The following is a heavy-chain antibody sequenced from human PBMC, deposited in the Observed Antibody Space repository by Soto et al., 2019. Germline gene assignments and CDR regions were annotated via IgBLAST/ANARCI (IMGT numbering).Heavy chain of an antibody. CDR2: IKFDGSEK. CDR3: VKDGGYCSSSTCYSPRNHHFDS. V-gene: IGHV3-7*03. CDR1: GFTFSDYW. D-gene: IGHD2-2*01. Sequence: GSLRLSCEASGFTFSDYWMSWVRQAPGKGPEWVANIKFDGSEKQYVDSVRGRFTISRDNSRNSLFLQMNSLRAGDTAVYYCVKDGGYCSSSTCYSPRNHHFDSWGQGTLVTVS. J-gene: IGHJ5*01.